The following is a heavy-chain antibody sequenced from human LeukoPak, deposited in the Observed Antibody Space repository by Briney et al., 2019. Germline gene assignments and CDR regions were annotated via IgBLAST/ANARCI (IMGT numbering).Heavy chain of an antibody. CDR2: MYHGGSI. Sequence: PSETLSLTCTVSGYSISNGYYWGWIRQPPGKGLEWIGNMYHGGSIYYSPSLKSRVTISVDTSKNQFSLKLTSVTAADTAVYYCARGPYYYGSSGYAYYFDQWGQGTLVTVSS. CDR3: ARGPYYYGSSGYAYYFDQ. D-gene: IGHD3-22*01. J-gene: IGHJ4*02. CDR1: GYSISNGYY. V-gene: IGHV4-38-2*02.